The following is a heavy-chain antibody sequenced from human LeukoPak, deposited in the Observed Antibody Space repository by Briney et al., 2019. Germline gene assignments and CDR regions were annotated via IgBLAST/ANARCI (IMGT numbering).Heavy chain of an antibody. CDR2: IYYSGST. Sequence: PSETLSLTCTVSGGSISSYYWSWIRQPPGKGLEWIGYIYYSGSTNYNPSLKSRVTISVDTSKRQFSLKLSSVTAADTAVYYCARGPAVAGSFWGLGHWGQGNLVTVSS. D-gene: IGHD6-19*01. V-gene: IGHV4-59*01. CDR3: ARGPAVAGSFWGLGH. J-gene: IGHJ4*02. CDR1: GGSISSYY.